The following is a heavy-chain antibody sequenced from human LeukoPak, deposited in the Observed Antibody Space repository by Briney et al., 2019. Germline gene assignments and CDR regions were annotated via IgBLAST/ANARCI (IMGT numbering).Heavy chain of an antibody. CDR2: IYDSGST. Sequence: KPSETLPLTCTVSGGSISSGDYYWSWIRQPPGKGLEWIGYIYDSGSTYYNPSLQSRVTISVDTSKNQFSLKLSSVTAADTAVYYCARPSSGGSPYYYMDVWGKGTTVTVSS. CDR1: GGSISSGDYY. V-gene: IGHV4-30-4*08. J-gene: IGHJ6*03. CDR3: ARPSSGGSPYYYMDV. D-gene: IGHD2-15*01.